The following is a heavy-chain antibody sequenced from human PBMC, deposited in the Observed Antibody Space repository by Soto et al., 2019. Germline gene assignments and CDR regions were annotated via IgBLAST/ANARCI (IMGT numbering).Heavy chain of an antibody. CDR1: GASSSSNTYY. CDR3: ARDPLYSIWGSPGYYYGMDV. J-gene: IGHJ6*02. CDR2: IYYDGST. Sequence: LETLSLTCTVSGASSSSNTYYWAWIRRPPGKGLECIGSIYYDGSTYYNPSLKSRLTISVDTSKNQFSLQLNSVTPEDTAVYYCARDPLYSIWGSPGYYYGMDVWGQGTTVTVSS. V-gene: IGHV4-39*02. D-gene: IGHD3-16*01.